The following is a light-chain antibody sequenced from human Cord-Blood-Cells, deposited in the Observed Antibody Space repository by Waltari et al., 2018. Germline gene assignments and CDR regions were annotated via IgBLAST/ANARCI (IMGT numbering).Light chain of an antibody. Sequence: DIQMTQSPSSLSASVGDRVTITCRASQSISSYLNCYQQKPGKAPKLQVYATSSLQSGVPSRFSGSGSGTDFTLTISSLQPEDFATYYCQQSYSTPRTVGQGTKLEIK. CDR1: QSISSY. V-gene: IGKV1-39*01. CDR2: ATS. J-gene: IGKJ2*02. CDR3: QQSYSTPRT.